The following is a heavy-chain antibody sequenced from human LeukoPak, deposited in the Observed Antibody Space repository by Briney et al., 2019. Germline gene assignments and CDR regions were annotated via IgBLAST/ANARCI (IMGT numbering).Heavy chain of an antibody. CDR1: GFTFSSYA. J-gene: IGHJ4*02. Sequence: GGSLRLSCAASGFTFSSYAMSWVRQAPGKGLEWVAFIRYDGSNKYYADSVKGRFTISRDNSKNTLYLQMNSLRAEDTAVYYCAKDLSKNYYDSSGYPAPPFDYWGQGTLVTVSS. V-gene: IGHV3-30*02. D-gene: IGHD3-22*01. CDR2: IRYDGSNK. CDR3: AKDLSKNYYDSSGYPAPPFDY.